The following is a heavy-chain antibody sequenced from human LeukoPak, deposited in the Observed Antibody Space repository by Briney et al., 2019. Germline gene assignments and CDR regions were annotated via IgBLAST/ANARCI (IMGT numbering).Heavy chain of an antibody. D-gene: IGHD3-22*01. Sequence: SETLSLTCTVSGGSISNSSCYWGWIRQPPGKGLEWIGSIYYSGSTHYNPSLKSRVTISVDTSKNQFSLKLSSVTAADTAVYYCARPYPYDSSGYYYPRGAFDIWGQGTMVTVSS. CDR1: GGSISNSSCY. J-gene: IGHJ3*02. CDR2: IYYSGST. CDR3: ARPYPYDSSGYYYPRGAFDI. V-gene: IGHV4-39*01.